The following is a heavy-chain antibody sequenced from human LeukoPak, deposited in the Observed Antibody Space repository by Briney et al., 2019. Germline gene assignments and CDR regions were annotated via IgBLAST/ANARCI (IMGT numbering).Heavy chain of an antibody. J-gene: IGHJ3*02. CDR3: ARKLVSDAFDI. CDR2: IYYSGST. Sequence: SDTLSLTCAASGYSISSSNWWGWIRQPPGKGLEWIGYIYYSGSTYYNPSLKSRVTMSVDTSKNQFSLKLSSVTAVDTAVYYCARKLVSDAFDIWGQGTMVTVSS. CDR1: GYSISSSNW. V-gene: IGHV4-28*01.